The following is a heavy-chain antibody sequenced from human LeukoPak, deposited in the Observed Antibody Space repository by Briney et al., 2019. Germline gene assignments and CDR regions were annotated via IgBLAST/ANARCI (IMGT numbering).Heavy chain of an antibody. Sequence: GRSLRLSCAASTFTFSNAWMSWVRQAPGKGLEWVGGIKSKSDGGTTDYAAPVKGRFTISRDDSKNTLYLQMNSLKTEDTAVYYCTTAPRGYCSGGSCSYAFDIWGQGTMVTVSS. J-gene: IGHJ3*02. V-gene: IGHV3-15*01. D-gene: IGHD2-15*01. CDR3: TTAPRGYCSGGSCSYAFDI. CDR1: TFTFSNAW. CDR2: IKSKSDGGTT.